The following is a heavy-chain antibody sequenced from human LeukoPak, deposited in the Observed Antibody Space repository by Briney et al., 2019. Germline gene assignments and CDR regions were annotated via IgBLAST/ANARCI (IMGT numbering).Heavy chain of an antibody. D-gene: IGHD6-6*01. J-gene: IGHJ4*02. CDR1: GDSITSSRYY. Sequence: PSGTLSLTCTVSGDSITSSRYYWGWIRQPPGKGLEWIGTIYYNGSSFYNPSLKGRLTISVDTSKNQFSLKLSSVTAADTAVYSCAGYSTSSFIYFDYWGQGTLVTVSS. CDR2: IYYNGSS. V-gene: IGHV4-39*01. CDR3: AGYSTSSFIYFDY.